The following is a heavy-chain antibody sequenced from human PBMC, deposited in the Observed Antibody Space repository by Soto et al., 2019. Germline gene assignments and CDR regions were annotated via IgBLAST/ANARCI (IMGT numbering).Heavy chain of an antibody. CDR1: GGSISSNTYY. CDR3: AAHFDY. V-gene: IGHV4-39*01. Sequence: QLQLQESGPGLVKPSETLSLTCTVSGGSISSNTYYWGWIRQPPGKGLEWIGGLSYSGSSYYNPSLQSRVTISVDTSKNQFSLKLTSVTAADTAVYYCAAHFDYWGQGTLVTVSS. CDR2: LSYSGSS. J-gene: IGHJ4*02.